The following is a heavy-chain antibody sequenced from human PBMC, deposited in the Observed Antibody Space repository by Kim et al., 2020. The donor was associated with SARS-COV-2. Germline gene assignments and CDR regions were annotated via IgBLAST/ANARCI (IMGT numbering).Heavy chain of an antibody. V-gene: IGHV4-38-2*02. D-gene: IGHD4-17*01. CDR3: ARASIGADYGGKAYY. CDR2: IYHSGST. Sequence: SETLSLTCTVSGYSISSGYYWGWIRQPPGKGLEWIGSIYHSGSTYYNPSLKSRVTISVDTSKNQFSLKLSSVTAADTAVYYCARASIGADYGGKAYYCG. CDR1: GYSISSGYY. J-gene: IGHJ4*01.